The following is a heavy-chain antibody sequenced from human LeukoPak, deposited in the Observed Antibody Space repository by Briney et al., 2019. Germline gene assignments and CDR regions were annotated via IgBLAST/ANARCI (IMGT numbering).Heavy chain of an antibody. J-gene: IGHJ3*02. D-gene: IGHD4-23*01. CDR1: GFTVSSNY. Sequence: GGSLRLSCAASGFTVSSNYMSWVRQAPGKGLEWVSVIYSGGSTYYADSVKGRFTISRDNSKNTLYLQMNSLRAEDTAVYYCAREGRWERNAFEIWGQGTMVTVSS. CDR3: AREGRWERNAFEI. V-gene: IGHV3-53*01. CDR2: IYSGGST.